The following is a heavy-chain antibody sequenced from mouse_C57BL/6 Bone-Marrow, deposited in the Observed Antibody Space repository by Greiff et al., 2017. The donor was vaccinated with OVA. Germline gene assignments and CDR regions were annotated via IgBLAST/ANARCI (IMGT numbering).Heavy chain of an antibody. V-gene: IGHV1-69*01. J-gene: IGHJ2*01. D-gene: IGHD3-2*02. CDR1: GYTFTSYW. CDR2: LDPSDSYT. CDR3: ARKGTAQAFYYFDY. Sequence: QVQLQQPGAELVMPGASVKLSCKASGYTFTSYWMHWVKQRPGQGLEWIGELDPSDSYTNYNQKFKGKSTLTVDKSSSTAYMQLSSLTSEDSAVYYCARKGTAQAFYYFDYWGQGTTLTVSS.